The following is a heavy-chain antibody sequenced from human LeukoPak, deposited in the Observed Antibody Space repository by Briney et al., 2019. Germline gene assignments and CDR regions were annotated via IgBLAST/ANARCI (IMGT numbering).Heavy chain of an antibody. CDR1: GSSFDSYW. V-gene: IGHV5-51*01. J-gene: IGHJ4*02. CDR3: ARRRDGYPGHFDY. CDR2: IYPGDSDT. D-gene: IGHD5-24*01. Sequence: PGESLKISCQCSGSSFDSYWIGWVRQLPGKGLEWMGIIYPGDSDTRYSPSFQGQVTISADKSISTAYLQWSSLKAADTAIYYCARRRDGYPGHFDYWGQGTLVTVSS.